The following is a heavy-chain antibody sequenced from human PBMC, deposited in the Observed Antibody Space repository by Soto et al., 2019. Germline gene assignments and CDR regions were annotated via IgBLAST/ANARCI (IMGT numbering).Heavy chain of an antibody. D-gene: IGHD3-3*01. J-gene: IGHJ6*03. CDR2: IWYDGSNK. V-gene: IGHV3-33*01. CDR1: GFTFSSYG. CDR3: ARDATEWSGLGNYYYYYMDV. Sequence: GGSLRLSCAASGFTFSSYGMHWVRQAPGKGLEWVAVIWYDGSNKYYADSVKGRFTISRDNSKNTLYLQMNSLRAEDTAVYYCARDATEWSGLGNYYYYYMDVWGKGTTVTVSS.